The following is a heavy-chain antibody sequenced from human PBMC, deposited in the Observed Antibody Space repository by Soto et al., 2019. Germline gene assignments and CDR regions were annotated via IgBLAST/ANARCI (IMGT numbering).Heavy chain of an antibody. CDR1: GYTFTSYA. CDR3: VRGDNWSDEASDY. Sequence: SCKASGYTFTSYAMHWVRQAPGQRLERMGWINAGNGNTKYYADSVKGRFIVSRDTSNNTLYLQMNNLRAEDTAIYYCVRGDNWSDEASDYWGQGTLVTVSS. J-gene: IGHJ4*02. V-gene: IGHV1-3*01. CDR2: INAGNGNT. D-gene: IGHD1-1*01.